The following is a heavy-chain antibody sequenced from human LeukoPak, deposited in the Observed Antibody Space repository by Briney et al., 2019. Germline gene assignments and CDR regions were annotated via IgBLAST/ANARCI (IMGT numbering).Heavy chain of an antibody. CDR1: GFTFSRYA. J-gene: IGHJ4*02. CDR2: INDNGGRT. CDR3: VKDVGGSYAFDY. D-gene: IGHD1-26*01. Sequence: GGSLRLSCSASGFTFSRYAMHWVRQAPGKGLEYVSGINDNGGRTHYGDSVKGRFSISRDNSNNTPHLQMSTLRAEDTALYYCVKDVGGSYAFDYWGQGILVTVAS. V-gene: IGHV3-64D*09.